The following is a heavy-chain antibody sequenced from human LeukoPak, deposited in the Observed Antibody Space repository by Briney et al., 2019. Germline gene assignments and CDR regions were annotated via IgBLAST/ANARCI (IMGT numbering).Heavy chain of an antibody. CDR1: GGSFSRYY. Sequence: SETLSLTCAVYGGSFSRYYWSWIRQPPGKGLEWIGEINHTGSTNYNPSLKTRVTISVDTSKNQFSLKLSSVTAADTAVYYCAGGYFLRSAGAYSNNWYNDRYYFDYWGQGTLVTVPS. CDR2: INHTGST. V-gene: IGHV4-34*01. CDR3: AGGYFLRSAGAYSNNWYNDRYYFDY. J-gene: IGHJ4*02. D-gene: IGHD6-13*01.